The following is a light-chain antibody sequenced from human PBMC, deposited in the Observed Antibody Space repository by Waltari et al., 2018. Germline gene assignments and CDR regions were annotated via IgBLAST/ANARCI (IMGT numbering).Light chain of an antibody. V-gene: IGKV1-33*01. J-gene: IGKJ4*01. CDR3: QQYDNHPLT. Sequence: NKMTPSPSSLSASVGDGVTITCQASQDIINNLNWYQQKTGKAPKLLIYDASNLETGVPSRFSGGGSGTEFTFTISSLQPDDIATYYCQQYDNHPLTFGGGTKVEIK. CDR1: QDIINN. CDR2: DAS.